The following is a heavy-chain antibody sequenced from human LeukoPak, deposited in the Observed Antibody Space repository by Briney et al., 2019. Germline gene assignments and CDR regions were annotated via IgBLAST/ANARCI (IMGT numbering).Heavy chain of an antibody. D-gene: IGHD3-22*01. V-gene: IGHV4-59*01. J-gene: IGHJ3*02. CDR2: IFYSGTT. CDR3: ACLTTADAFDI. Sequence: SETLSLTCTVSGGSISSYYWSWIRQPPGKGLEWIRFIFYSGTTNYNPSLKSRVTISVDTSKNQFSLKLSSVTAADTAVYYCACLTTADAFDIWGQGTMVTVSP. CDR1: GGSISSYY.